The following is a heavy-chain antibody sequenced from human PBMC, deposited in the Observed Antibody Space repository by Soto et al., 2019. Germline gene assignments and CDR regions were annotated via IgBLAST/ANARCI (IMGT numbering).Heavy chain of an antibody. V-gene: IGHV4-31*01. D-gene: IGHD3-22*01. Sequence: SGTLSLTCTVSGGSVSSGGYYWSWIRQHPGKGLEWIGYIYYSGSTYYSPSFQGQVTISADKSISTAYLQWSSLKASDTAMYYCARLSYYYDSSGYLDYWGQGTLVTVSS. CDR3: ARLSYYYDSSGYLDY. CDR1: GGSVSSGGYY. J-gene: IGHJ4*02. CDR2: IYYSGST.